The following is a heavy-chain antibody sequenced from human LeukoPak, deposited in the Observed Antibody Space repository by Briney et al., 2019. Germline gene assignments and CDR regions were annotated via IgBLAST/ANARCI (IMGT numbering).Heavy chain of an antibody. V-gene: IGHV1-8*03. J-gene: IGHJ4*02. Sequence: ASVKVSCKASGYTFTSYDINWVRQATGQGLEWIGWMNPNSGNTGYAQKFQGRVTITRNTSISTAYMELSSLRSEDTAVYYCARGNNYDFWSGYYKRYYFDYWGQGTLVTVSS. CDR2: MNPNSGNT. CDR3: ARGNNYDFWSGYYKRYYFDY. D-gene: IGHD3-3*01. CDR1: GYTFTSYD.